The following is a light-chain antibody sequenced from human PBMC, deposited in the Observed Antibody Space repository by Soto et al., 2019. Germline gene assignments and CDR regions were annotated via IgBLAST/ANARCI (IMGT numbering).Light chain of an antibody. CDR2: AAS. CDR3: QQANSYLT. CDR1: QSISSY. Sequence: DIQMTQSPSSLSASVGDRVTITCRASQSISSYLNWYQQKPGKAPKLLIYAASSLQSGVPSRFSGSGSGTDFTLTISSLQPEDFATYYCQQANSYLTFGQGTKVDIK. J-gene: IGKJ1*01. V-gene: IGKV1-39*01.